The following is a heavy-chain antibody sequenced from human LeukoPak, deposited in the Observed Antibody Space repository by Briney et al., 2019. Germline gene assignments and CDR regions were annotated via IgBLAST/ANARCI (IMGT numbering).Heavy chain of an antibody. CDR2: IYSGGST. CDR1: GFTVSSNY. Sequence: PGGSLRLSCAASGFTVSSNYMSWVRQAPGKGLEWVSVIYSGGSTYYADSVKGRFTISRDNSKNTLYLQMNSLRAEDTAVYYCARATWYDAIDIWGQGTMVTVSS. D-gene: IGHD2-15*01. V-gene: IGHV3-66*01. J-gene: IGHJ3*02. CDR3: ARATWYDAIDI.